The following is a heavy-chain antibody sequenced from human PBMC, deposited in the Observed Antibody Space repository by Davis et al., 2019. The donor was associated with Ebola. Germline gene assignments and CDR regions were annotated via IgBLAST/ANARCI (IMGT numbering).Heavy chain of an antibody. CDR2: ISSDGSKT. CDR1: GFTFSNYG. V-gene: IGHV3-30*18. CDR3: AKDGAAYCSGDDCSPA. Sequence: GESLKISCVASGFTFSNYGIHWVRQAPGKGLDWVAVISSDGSKTYYADSVKGRFTISRDNSKNTLYLHMSSLRAEDTALYYCAKDGAAYCSGDDCSPAWGQGTLVTVSS. D-gene: IGHD2-21*02. J-gene: IGHJ4*02.